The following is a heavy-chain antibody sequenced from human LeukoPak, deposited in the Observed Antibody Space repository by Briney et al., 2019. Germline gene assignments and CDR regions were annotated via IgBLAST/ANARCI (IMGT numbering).Heavy chain of an antibody. CDR3: ARDLTPFEAAAVPSDY. J-gene: IGHJ4*02. CDR2: ISAYNGNT. Sequence: ASVKVSCKASGYTFTSYGISWVRQAPGQGLEWMGWISAYNGNTNYAQKLQGRVTMTTDTSTSTAYMELRSLRSDDTAVYYCARDLTPFEAAAVPSDYWGQGTLVTVSS. D-gene: IGHD6-13*01. CDR1: GYTFTSYG. V-gene: IGHV1-18*01.